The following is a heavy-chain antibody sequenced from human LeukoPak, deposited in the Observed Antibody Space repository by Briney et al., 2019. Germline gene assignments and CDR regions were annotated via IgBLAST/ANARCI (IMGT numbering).Heavy chain of an antibody. J-gene: IGHJ4*02. CDR3: ARYIAAAAYFDY. CDR1: GGSISSYY. CDR2: IYYSGST. Sequence: PSETLSLTCTVSGGSISSYYWSWIRQPPGKGLEWIGYIYYSGSTNYNPSLKSRVTISVDTPKNQFSLKLSSVTAADTAVYYCARYIAAAAYFDYWGQGTLVTVSS. D-gene: IGHD6-13*01. V-gene: IGHV4-59*13.